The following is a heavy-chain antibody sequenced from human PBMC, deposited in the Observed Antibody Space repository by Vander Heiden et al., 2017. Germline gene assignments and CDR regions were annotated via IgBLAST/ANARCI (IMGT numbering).Heavy chain of an antibody. CDR3: ARGGSSGYYYG. D-gene: IGHD3-22*01. V-gene: IGHV4-4*07. CDR1: Y. CDR2: IYTSGTT. J-gene: IGHJ4*02. Sequence: YWSGIRQPAGKGLEWIGRIYTSGTTNYNPSLKSRVTMSVDTSKNQFSLNLSSVTAADTAVYYCARGGSSGYYYGWGQGILVTVSS.